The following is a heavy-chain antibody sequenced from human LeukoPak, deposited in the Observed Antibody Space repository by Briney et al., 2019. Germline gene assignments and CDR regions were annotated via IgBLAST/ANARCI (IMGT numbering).Heavy chain of an antibody. CDR1: GFCFSNYG. J-gene: IGHJ4*02. CDR3: AKPTSGSGSFLIDY. Sequence: GGSLRLSCAASGFCFSNYGMHWVRQAPGKGLEWVAVIWDDGSYKYYADSVKGRFTISRDNSKNTLYLQITSLRAGDTAVYYCAKPTSGSGSFLIDYWGQGTLVTVSS. V-gene: IGHV3-33*06. D-gene: IGHD1-26*01. CDR2: IWDDGSYK.